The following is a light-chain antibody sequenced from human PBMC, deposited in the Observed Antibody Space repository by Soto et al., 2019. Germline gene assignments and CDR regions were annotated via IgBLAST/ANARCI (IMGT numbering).Light chain of an antibody. J-gene: IGKJ5*01. CDR2: DAS. V-gene: IGKV3-20*01. CDR1: QTVRNNY. CDR3: LQYYNYPTT. Sequence: EFVLTQSPGTLSLSPGERATLSCRASQTVRNNYLAWYQQKPGQAPRLLIYDASSRATGIPDRFSGGGSGTDFTLTISRLEPEDFATYYCLQYYNYPTTFGQGTRLEI.